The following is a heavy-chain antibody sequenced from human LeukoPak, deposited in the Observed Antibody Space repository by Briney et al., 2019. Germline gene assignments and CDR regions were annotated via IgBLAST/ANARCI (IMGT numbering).Heavy chain of an antibody. V-gene: IGHV6-1*01. CDR2: TYYRSKWYN. J-gene: IGHJ5*02. Sequence: SQTLSLTCAISGDSVSSNSAAWNWIRQSPSRGLEWLGRTYYRSKWYNGYAVSEKSRITINPDKTKNQFSLQLNTVTPEDTAVYYCARGRPPGSSSLWFDPWGQGTLVTVSS. CDR1: GDSVSSNSAA. D-gene: IGHD6-13*01. CDR3: ARGRPPGSSSLWFDP.